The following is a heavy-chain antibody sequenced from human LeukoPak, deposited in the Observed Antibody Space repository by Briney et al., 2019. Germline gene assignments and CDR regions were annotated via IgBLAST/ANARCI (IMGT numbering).Heavy chain of an antibody. D-gene: IGHD3-22*01. V-gene: IGHV3-48*01. Sequence: QPGGSLRLSCAASGFTFSGFSMNWVRQAPGKGLEWVSFISSSSNTIYYADSVKGRFTISRDNAKNSLYLQMNSLRAEDTAVYYCAKDLDYYDSSGYQYYFDYWGQGTLVTVSS. CDR2: ISSSSNTI. J-gene: IGHJ4*02. CDR1: GFTFSGFS. CDR3: AKDLDYYDSSGYQYYFDY.